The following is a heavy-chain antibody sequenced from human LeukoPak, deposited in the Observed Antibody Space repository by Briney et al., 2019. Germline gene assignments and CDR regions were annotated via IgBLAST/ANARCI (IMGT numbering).Heavy chain of an antibody. V-gene: IGHV3-11*04. J-gene: IGHJ4*02. CDR1: GFTFSDYY. CDR2: ISSSGSTI. D-gene: IGHD2-2*02. Sequence: GGSLRLSCAASGFTFSDYYMSWIRQAPGRGLEWVSYISSSGSTIYYADSVKGRFTISRDNAKNSLYLQMNSLRAEDTAVYYCARDLLRGFCSSTSCYTTSFGYWGQGTLVTVSP. CDR3: ARDLLRGFCSSTSCYTTSFGY.